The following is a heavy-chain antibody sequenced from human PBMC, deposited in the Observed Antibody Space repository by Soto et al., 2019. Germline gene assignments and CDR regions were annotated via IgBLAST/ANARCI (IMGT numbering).Heavy chain of an antibody. CDR3: ARGIVVVPAASYYYYYYGMDV. CDR2: IYYSGST. J-gene: IGHJ6*02. Sequence: SETLSLTCTVSGGSISSYYWSWIRQPPGKGLEWIGYIYYSGSTNYNPSLKSRVTISVDTSKNQFYLKLSSVTAADTAVYYCARGIVVVPAASYYYYYYGMDVWGQGTTVTVSS. V-gene: IGHV4-59*01. D-gene: IGHD2-2*01. CDR1: GGSISSYY.